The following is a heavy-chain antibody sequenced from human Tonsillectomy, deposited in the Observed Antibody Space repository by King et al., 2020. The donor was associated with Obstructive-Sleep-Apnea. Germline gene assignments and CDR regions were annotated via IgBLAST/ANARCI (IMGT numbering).Heavy chain of an antibody. V-gene: IGHV1-18*04. CDR3: ARAEDYDFWSGYALVDY. J-gene: IGHJ4*02. D-gene: IGHD3-3*01. CDR1: GYTFTSYG. Sequence: QVQLVESGAEVKKPGASVKVSCKASGYTFTSYGISWVRQAPGQGLEWMGWISAYNGNTNYAQKLQGRVTMTTDTSTGTAYMELRSLRSDDTAVYYCARAEDYDFWSGYALVDYWGQGTLVTVSS. CDR2: ISAYNGNT.